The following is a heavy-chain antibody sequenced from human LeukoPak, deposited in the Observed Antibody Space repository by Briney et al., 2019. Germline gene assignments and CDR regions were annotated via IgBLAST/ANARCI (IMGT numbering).Heavy chain of an antibody. CDR1: GFTFSSHG. CDR3: ARTIPAGDDP. J-gene: IGHJ5*02. D-gene: IGHD1/OR15-1a*01. CDR2: IRYDGSNK. V-gene: IGHV3-30*02. Sequence: GGSLRLSCVASGFTFSSHGMHWVRQAPGKGLEWVAFIRYDGSNKYYADSVEGRFTISRDNSKNTLYLQMNSLRAEDTAVYYCARTIPAGDDPWGQGTLVTVSS.